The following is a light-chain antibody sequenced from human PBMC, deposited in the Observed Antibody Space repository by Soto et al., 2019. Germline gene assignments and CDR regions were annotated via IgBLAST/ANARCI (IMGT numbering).Light chain of an antibody. CDR1: QSVNAN. CDR2: GAS. V-gene: IGKV3-15*01. Sequence: EVVMTQSPATLSVSPGERATLSCRASQSVNANLAWYQQKPGQAPRLLIHGASNRATDIPARLSGSGFGTEFILTISSLQSEDFAVYYCQQYNTWLWTFGQGTKVEI. J-gene: IGKJ1*01. CDR3: QQYNTWLWT.